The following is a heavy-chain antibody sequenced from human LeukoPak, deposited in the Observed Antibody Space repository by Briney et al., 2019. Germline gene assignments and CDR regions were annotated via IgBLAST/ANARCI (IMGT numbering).Heavy chain of an antibody. CDR3: ARLQSGDYGDYSTHYYYYYGMDV. CDR1: GFTFSSYA. CDR2: VSGRGGSP. V-gene: IGHV3-23*01. J-gene: IGHJ6*02. Sequence: GGSLRLSCAASGFTFSSYAMSWVRHAPGEGLESVSAVSGRGGSPYYADSVKGRFTISRDNSKNTLYLQMNSLRAEDTAVYYCARLQSGDYGDYSTHYYYYYGMDVWGQGTTVTVSS. D-gene: IGHD4-17*01.